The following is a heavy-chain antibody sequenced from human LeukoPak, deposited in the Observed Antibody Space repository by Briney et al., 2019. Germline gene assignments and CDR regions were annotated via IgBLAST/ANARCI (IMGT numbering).Heavy chain of an antibody. D-gene: IGHD1-26*01. CDR2: LSSSSSYI. J-gene: IGHJ4*02. V-gene: IGHV3-21*03. CDR1: GFTFSSYS. CDR3: ASRAQMVGAPFDY. Sequence: GGSLRLSCAASGFTFSSYSMNWVRQAPGKGLEWVSSLSSSSSYIYYADSVKGRFTISRDNAKNSLYLQMNSLRAEDTAVYYCASRAQMVGAPFDYWGQGTLVTVSS.